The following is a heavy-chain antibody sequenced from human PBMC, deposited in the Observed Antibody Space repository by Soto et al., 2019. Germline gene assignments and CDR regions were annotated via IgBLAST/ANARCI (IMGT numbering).Heavy chain of an antibody. CDR3: ARRGCSSSGYYYYPMDV. CDR1: SDSLNSCGYY. D-gene: IGHD6-6*01. CDR2: IYSNGDT. V-gene: IGHV4-31*01. J-gene: IGHJ6*02. Sequence: QVQLQESGPGLVKPSQTLSLTCSVSSDSLNSCGYYWSWIRQLLWKGLEWVGYIYSNGDTYYNPSPTSPATISVDTTKNHFSLSLMSVTYSDTAVYYCARRGCSSSGYYYYPMDVWGQGTTVTVSS.